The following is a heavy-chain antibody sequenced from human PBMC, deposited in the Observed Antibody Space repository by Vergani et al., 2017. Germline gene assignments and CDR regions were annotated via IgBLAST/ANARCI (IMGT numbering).Heavy chain of an antibody. D-gene: IGHD3-10*01. CDR2: IYYSGST. CDR1: GGSISSGGYY. V-gene: IGHV4-31*03. CDR3: ARAMVRGGTTYYYYYYGMDV. J-gene: IGHJ6*02. Sequence: QVQLQESGPGLVKPSQTLSLTCTVSGGSISSGGYYWSWIRQHPGKGLEWIGYIYYSGSTYYNPSLKSRVTISVDTSKNQFSLKLSSVTAADTAVYYCARAMVRGGTTYYYYYYGMDVWGQGTTVTVSS.